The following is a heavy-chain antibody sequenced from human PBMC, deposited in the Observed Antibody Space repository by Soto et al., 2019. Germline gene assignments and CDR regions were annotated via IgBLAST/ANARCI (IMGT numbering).Heavy chain of an antibody. J-gene: IGHJ3*02. V-gene: IGHV1-18*01. D-gene: IGHD2-15*01. CDR3: ARDRYCSGGSCYSGVDAFDI. CDR2: ISAYNGNT. CDR1: GYTFTSYG. Sequence: QVQLVQSGAEVKKPGASVKVSCKASGYTFTSYGISWVRQAPGQGLEWMGWISAYNGNTNYAQKLQGRVTMTTDTSTCTAYMELRSLRSDDAAVYYCARDRYCSGGSCYSGVDAFDIWGQGTMVTVSS.